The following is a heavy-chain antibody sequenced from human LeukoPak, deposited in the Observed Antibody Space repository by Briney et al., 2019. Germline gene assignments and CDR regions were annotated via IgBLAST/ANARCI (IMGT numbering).Heavy chain of an antibody. J-gene: IGHJ6*03. Sequence: SETLSLTCTVSGGPIRTYQWSWIRQPPGKGLEWIGNIHYSGSANYNPSLKSRVTISVDTSKNQFSLKLSSVTAADTAVYYCARLDKYYYYMDVWGKGTTVTISS. D-gene: IGHD3-9*01. CDR3: ARLDKYYYYMDV. CDR1: GGPIRTYQ. V-gene: IGHV4-59*08. CDR2: IHYSGSA.